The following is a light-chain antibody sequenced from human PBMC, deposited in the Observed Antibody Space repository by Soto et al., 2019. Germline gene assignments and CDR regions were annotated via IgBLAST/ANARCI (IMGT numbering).Light chain of an antibody. CDR3: QQYNNWPPWT. CDR2: AAS. J-gene: IGKJ1*01. Sequence: EIVMTQSPATLSVSPGERATLSCRASQSVSSNLAWYQQKPDQAPRLLIYAASTRATGIPARFSGSGSGTEFTLTISSLQSEDFAVYYCQQYNNWPPWTFGQGTKVDIK. V-gene: IGKV3-15*01. CDR1: QSVSSN.